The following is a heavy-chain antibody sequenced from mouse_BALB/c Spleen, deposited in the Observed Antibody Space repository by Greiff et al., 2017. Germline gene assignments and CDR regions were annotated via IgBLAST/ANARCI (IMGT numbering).Heavy chain of an antibody. J-gene: IGHJ4*01. CDR2: IWAGGST. D-gene: IGHD2-1*01. CDR3: ARGNYGNYGYAMDY. V-gene: IGHV2-9*02. Sequence: VKVVESGPGLVAPSQSLSITCTVSGFSLTSYGVHWVRQPPGKGLEWLGVIWAGGSTNYNSALMSRLSISKDNSKSQVFLKMNSLQTDDTAMYYCARGNYGNYGYAMDYWGQGTSVTVSS. CDR1: GFSLTSYG.